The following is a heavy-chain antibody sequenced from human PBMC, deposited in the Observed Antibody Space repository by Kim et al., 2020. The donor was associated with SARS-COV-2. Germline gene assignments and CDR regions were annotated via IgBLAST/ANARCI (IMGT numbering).Heavy chain of an antibody. Sequence: SVKVSCKPSGGTFSSYVISWVRQAPGQGLEWMGGIITMFGTVGYAEKFQGRVTITADESTSTVYMELSSLRSDDTAVYYCASALRDNFYYYGIDVWGQGTTVTVSS. CDR3: ASALRDNFYYYGIDV. J-gene: IGHJ6*02. CDR1: GGTFSSYV. V-gene: IGHV1-69*13. D-gene: IGHD2-15*01. CDR2: IITMFGTV.